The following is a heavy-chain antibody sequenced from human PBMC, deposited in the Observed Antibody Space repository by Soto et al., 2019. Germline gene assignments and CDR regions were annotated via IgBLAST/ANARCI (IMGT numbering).Heavy chain of an antibody. CDR1: GGTFSSYA. CDR2: IIPIFGTA. J-gene: IGHJ6*02. CDR3: ARGVVPAAMPLNYYYYYGMDV. V-gene: IGHV1-69*13. Sequence: GASVKVSCKAPGGTFSSYAISWVRQAPGQGLEWMGGIIPIFGTANYAQKFQGRVTITADESTSTAYMELSSLRSEDTAVYYCARGVVPAAMPLNYYYYYGMDVWGQGTTVTVSS. D-gene: IGHD2-2*01.